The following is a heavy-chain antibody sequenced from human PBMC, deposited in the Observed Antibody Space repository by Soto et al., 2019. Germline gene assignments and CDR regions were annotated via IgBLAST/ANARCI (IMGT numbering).Heavy chain of an antibody. CDR2: ISAYNGNT. Sequence: ASVKVSCKASGYTFTSYGISWVRQAPGQGLEWMGWISAYNGNTNYAQKLQGRVTMTTDTSTSTAYMELSSLRSEDTAVYYCAATFTYDSSGYYSTNDAFDIWGQGTMVTVSS. CDR3: AATFTYDSSGYYSTNDAFDI. CDR1: GYTFTSYG. D-gene: IGHD3-22*01. J-gene: IGHJ3*02. V-gene: IGHV1-18*01.